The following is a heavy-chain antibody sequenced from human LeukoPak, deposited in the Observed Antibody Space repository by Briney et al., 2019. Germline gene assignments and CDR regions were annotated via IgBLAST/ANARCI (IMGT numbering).Heavy chain of an antibody. CDR2: FDPEDGET. D-gene: IGHD5-24*01. V-gene: IGHV1-24*01. J-gene: IGHJ4*02. CDR1: GYTLTELS. CDR3: AFGEERWLPPDY. Sequence: ASVKVSCKVSGYTLTELSMHWVRQAPGKGLEWMGGFDPEDGETIYAQKFQGRVTMTEDTSTDTAYMELSSLRSEDTAVYYCAFGEERWLPPDYWGQGTLVTVSS.